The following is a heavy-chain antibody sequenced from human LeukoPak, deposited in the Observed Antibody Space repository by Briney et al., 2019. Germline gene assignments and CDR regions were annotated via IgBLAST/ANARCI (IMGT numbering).Heavy chain of an antibody. CDR1: GYTFTSYY. J-gene: IGHJ4*02. CDR3: ARSNTMIVVVTPHYPQI. V-gene: IGHV1-46*01. Sequence: GASVKVSCKASGYTFTSYYMHWVRQAPGQGLEWMGIINPSGDSTTYAQKFQGRVTMTRDTSTNTVYMELSSLRSEDTAVYYCARSNTMIVVVTPHYPQIWGQGTLVTVSS. CDR2: INPSGDST. D-gene: IGHD3-22*01.